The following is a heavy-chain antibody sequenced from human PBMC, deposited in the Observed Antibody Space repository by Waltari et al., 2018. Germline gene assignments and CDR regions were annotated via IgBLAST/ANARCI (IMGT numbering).Heavy chain of an antibody. CDR3: AKDRNYYDSSGYYYRYYYGMDV. J-gene: IGHJ6*02. Sequence: EVQLLESGGGLVQPGGSLRLSCAASGFTFSSYAMSWVRQAPGKGLEWVSAISGSGGSTCDADSGKGRFTISRDNSKNTLDLQWNSLRAEDTAVYYCAKDRNYYDSSGYYYRYYYGMDVWGQGTTVTVSS. D-gene: IGHD3-22*01. CDR1: GFTFSSYA. CDR2: ISGSGGST. V-gene: IGHV3-23*01.